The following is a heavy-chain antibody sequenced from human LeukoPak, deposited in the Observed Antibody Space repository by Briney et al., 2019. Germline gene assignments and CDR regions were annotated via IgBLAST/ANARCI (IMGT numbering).Heavy chain of an antibody. D-gene: IGHD6-13*01. J-gene: IGHJ3*02. Sequence: SETLSLTCTVSGGSISSYYWSWIRQPPGKGLEWGGYIYYSGSTNYNPSLKSRVTISVDTSKNQFSLKLSSVTAADTAVYYCATGIAAQDAFDIWGQGTMVTVSS. CDR3: ATGIAAQDAFDI. CDR1: GGSISSYY. V-gene: IGHV4-59*01. CDR2: IYYSGST.